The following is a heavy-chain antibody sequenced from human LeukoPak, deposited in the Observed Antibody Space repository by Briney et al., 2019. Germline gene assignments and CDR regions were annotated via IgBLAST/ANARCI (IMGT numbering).Heavy chain of an antibody. V-gene: IGHV1-2*04. D-gene: IGHD5-12*01. CDR1: GYTFTGYY. CDR3: ARVDYSGYHDAFDI. J-gene: IGHJ3*02. Sequence: GASVKVSCKASGYTFTGYYMHWVRQAPGQGLEWMGWINPNSGGTNYAQKFQGWVTMTRDTSISTAYMELSRLRSDDTAVYYCARVDYSGYHDAFDIWGQGTMVTVPS. CDR2: INPNSGGT.